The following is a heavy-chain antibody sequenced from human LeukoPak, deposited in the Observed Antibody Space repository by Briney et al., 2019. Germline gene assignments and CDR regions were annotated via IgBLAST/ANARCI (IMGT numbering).Heavy chain of an antibody. CDR1: GFTFSNAW. D-gene: IGHD1-26*01. CDR3: TTDRLLKNY. V-gene: IGHV3-15*01. J-gene: IGHJ4*02. CDR2: IKSKTDGGTT. Sequence: GGSLRLSCAASGFTFSNAWMSWVRQAPGKGLGWVGGIKSKTDGGTTDYAAPVKGRFTISRDDSKNTLYLQMNSLKTEDTAAYPCTTDRLLKNYWGQGTLVTVSS.